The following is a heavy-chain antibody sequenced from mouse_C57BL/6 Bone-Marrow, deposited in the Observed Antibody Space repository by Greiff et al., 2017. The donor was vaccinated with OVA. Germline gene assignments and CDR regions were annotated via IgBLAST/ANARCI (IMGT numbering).Heavy chain of an antibody. Sequence: EVQLQQSGPELVKPGASVKISCKASGYSFTGYYMNWVEQSPEKSLEWIGEINPSTGGTTYNQKFKAKATLTVDKSSSTAYMQLKSLTSEDSAVYYCARSYSKIDYWGQGTTLTVSS. CDR3: ARSYSKIDY. D-gene: IGHD2-5*01. V-gene: IGHV1-42*01. CDR1: GYSFTGYY. J-gene: IGHJ2*01. CDR2: INPSTGGT.